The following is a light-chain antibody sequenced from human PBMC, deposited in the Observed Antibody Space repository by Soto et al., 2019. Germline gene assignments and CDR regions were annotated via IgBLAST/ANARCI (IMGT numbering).Light chain of an antibody. V-gene: IGLV1-44*01. CDR2: RNT. J-gene: IGLJ2*01. Sequence: QSVLTQPPSASGTPGQRVTISCSGSTSNIGSDTVNWYQQLPGTAPKLLLYRNTQRPSGVPDRFSGSKSGASASLAISGLQSEDEADYSCASWDDSLDVVVFGGGTKLTVL. CDR3: ASWDDSLDVVV. CDR1: TSNIGSDT.